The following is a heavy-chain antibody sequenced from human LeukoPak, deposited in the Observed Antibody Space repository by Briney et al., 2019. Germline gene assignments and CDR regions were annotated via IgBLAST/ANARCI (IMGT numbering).Heavy chain of an antibody. D-gene: IGHD3-10*01. CDR3: ARDGGGSGRNYCYGMDV. Sequence: GGSLRLSCAASGFTFSSYSMNWVRQAPGKGLEWVSSISSGSYIYYVDSVKGRFTISRDNAKNSLYLQMNSLRAEDTAVYYCARDGGGSGRNYCYGMDVWGQGTTVTVSS. V-gene: IGHV3-21*01. CDR1: GFTFSSYS. J-gene: IGHJ6*02. CDR2: ISSGSYI.